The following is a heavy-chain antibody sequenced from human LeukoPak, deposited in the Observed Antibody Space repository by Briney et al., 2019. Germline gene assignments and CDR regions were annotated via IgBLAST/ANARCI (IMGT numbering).Heavy chain of an antibody. J-gene: IGHJ5*02. D-gene: IGHD3-22*01. V-gene: IGHV4-34*01. CDR2: INYSGST. CDR1: GGSFSGYY. Sequence: NSSETLSLTCAVYGGSFSGYYWSWIRQPPGKGLEWIGEINYSGSTNYNPSLKSRVTISVDTSKNQFSLKLSSVTAADTAVYYCARGRGRHYYDSSGYYNNWFDPWGQGTLVTVSS. CDR3: ARGRGRHYYDSSGYYNNWFDP.